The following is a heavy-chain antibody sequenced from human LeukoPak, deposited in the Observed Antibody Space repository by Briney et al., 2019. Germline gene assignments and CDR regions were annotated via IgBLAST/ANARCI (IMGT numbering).Heavy chain of an antibody. CDR3: ARGPYSSSWYGDFDY. Sequence: ASVKVSCKASGYTFTGYYMHWVRQAPGQGLEWMGWINPNSGGTNYAQKFQGRVTMTRGTSISTAYMELSRPRSDDTAVYYCARGPYSSSWYGDFDYWGQGTLVTVSS. CDR1: GYTFTGYY. D-gene: IGHD6-13*01. J-gene: IGHJ4*02. V-gene: IGHV1-2*02. CDR2: INPNSGGT.